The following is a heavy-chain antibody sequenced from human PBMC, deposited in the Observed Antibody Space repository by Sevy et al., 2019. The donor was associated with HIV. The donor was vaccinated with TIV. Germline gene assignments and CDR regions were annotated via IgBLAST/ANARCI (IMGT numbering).Heavy chain of an antibody. V-gene: IGHV4-59*08. CDR1: GGSINSDH. CDR2: VYYTGGT. J-gene: IGHJ3*02. CDR3: ARRNDFDI. Sequence: SETLSLTCTVSGGSINSDHWNWIRQPPGKGLEWIGYVYYTGGTNYNPSLKNRVTISVDRTKNQFSLKRTSVTAPDTAVYYCARRNDFDIWGQGTMVTISS.